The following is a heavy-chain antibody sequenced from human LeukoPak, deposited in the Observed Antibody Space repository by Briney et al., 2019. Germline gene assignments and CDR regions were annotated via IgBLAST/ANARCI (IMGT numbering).Heavy chain of an antibody. CDR1: GFTFSNYG. J-gene: IGHJ4*02. V-gene: IGHV3-33*01. Sequence: GRSLRLSCAASGFTFSNYGMHWVRQAPGKGLEWVAVIWYDGSNKYYADSVKGRFTISRDNSKNTLYLQMNSLRAEDTAVYYCARESYSAFDYWGQGTLVTVSS. D-gene: IGHD3-10*01. CDR2: IWYDGSNK. CDR3: ARESYSAFDY.